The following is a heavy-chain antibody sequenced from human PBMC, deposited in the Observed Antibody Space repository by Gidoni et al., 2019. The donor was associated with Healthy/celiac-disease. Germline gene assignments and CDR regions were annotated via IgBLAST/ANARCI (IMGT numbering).Heavy chain of an antibody. CDR1: GFSPSTSGVC. CDR2: MDWDDDK. CDR3: ARTTFKFNYYDGSGGAFDI. D-gene: IGHD3-22*01. J-gene: IGHJ3*02. Sequence: QVTLRESGPALVKPTQTLTLTCTFSGFSPSTSGVCVSWIRQPPGKALEWLALMDWDDDKYYSTSLKTRLTISKDTSKNPVVLTMTNMDPVDTATYYCARTTFKFNYYDGSGGAFDIWGQGTMVTVSS. V-gene: IGHV2-70*01.